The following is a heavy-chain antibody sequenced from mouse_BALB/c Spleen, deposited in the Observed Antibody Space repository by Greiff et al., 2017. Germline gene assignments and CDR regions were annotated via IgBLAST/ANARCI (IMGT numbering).Heavy chain of an antibody. D-gene: IGHD2-4*01. CDR1: GYSITSGYY. CDR3: ARGGSTMITTVAY. CDR2: ISYDGSN. J-gene: IGHJ3*01. Sequence: EVQRVESGPGLVKPSQSLSLTCSVTGYSITSGYYWNWIRQFPGNKLEWMGYISYDGSNNYNPSLKNRISITRDTSKNQFFLKLNSVTTEDTATYYCARGGSTMITTVAYWGQGTLVTVSA. V-gene: IGHV3-6*02.